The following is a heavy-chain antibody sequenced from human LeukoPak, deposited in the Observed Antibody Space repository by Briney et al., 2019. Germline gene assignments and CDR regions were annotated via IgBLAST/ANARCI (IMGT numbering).Heavy chain of an antibody. CDR1: GSIFTSYW. J-gene: IGHJ4*02. CDR2: IYPGDSDT. V-gene: IGHV5-51*01. D-gene: IGHD1-1*01. Sequence: GASLQISSKASGSIFTSYWIGWVRQLPGKGLEWMGIIYPGDSDTRYSPSFQGQVTISADKSISTAYLQWSSLKASDTAMYYSARQGYNFAQRPFDYWGQGTLVTVSS. CDR3: ARQGYNFAQRPFDY.